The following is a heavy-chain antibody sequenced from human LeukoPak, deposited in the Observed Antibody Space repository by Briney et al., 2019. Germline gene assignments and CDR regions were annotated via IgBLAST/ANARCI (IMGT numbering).Heavy chain of an antibody. D-gene: IGHD6-13*01. CDR2: ISSSSKTV. Sequence: GGSLTLSCAASGLTFSDYYMSWISHAPGEGREWVSYISSSSKTVYYTDSVKGLFTISRDNAKNSLCLQMNSLRAEDTAVYYCAREGIWQQLDGYCFDYWGQGTLVTVSS. J-gene: IGHJ4*02. V-gene: IGHV3-11*04. CDR1: GLTFSDYY. CDR3: AREGIWQQLDGYCFDY.